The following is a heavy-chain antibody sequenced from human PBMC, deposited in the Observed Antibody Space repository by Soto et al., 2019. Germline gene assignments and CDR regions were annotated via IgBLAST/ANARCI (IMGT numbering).Heavy chain of an antibody. V-gene: IGHV1-69*02. CDR3: ARDVIDGYNFDY. Sequence: QVQLVQSGAEVKKPGSSVKVSCKASGGTFSSYTISWVRQAPGQGLEWMGRIIPILGIANYAQKCQGRXXIXAXXSTSTAYMELSSLRSEDTAVYYCARDVIDGYNFDYWGQGTLVTVSS. CDR1: GGTFSSYT. CDR2: IIPILGIA. J-gene: IGHJ4*02. D-gene: IGHD5-12*01.